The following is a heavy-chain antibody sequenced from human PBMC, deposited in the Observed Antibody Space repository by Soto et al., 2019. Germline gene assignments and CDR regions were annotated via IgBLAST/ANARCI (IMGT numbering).Heavy chain of an antibody. V-gene: IGHV3-30*18. CDR1: GDSGFSFSSYG. CDR3: ANDRMVRSYYYGMDV. J-gene: IGHJ6*02. Sequence: QVHLVESGGGVVQPGGSLRLSCAASGDSGFSFSSYGIHWVRQAPGKGLEWVSVISYDGSNRHFADSVKGRFAVSRDDAMNTVYLQMSALRPEDTAVYYCANDRMVRSYYYGMDVWGQGTKVTVSS. D-gene: IGHD5-18*01. CDR2: ISYDGSNR.